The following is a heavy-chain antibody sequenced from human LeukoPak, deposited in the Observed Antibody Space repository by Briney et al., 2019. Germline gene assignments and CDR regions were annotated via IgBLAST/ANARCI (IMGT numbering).Heavy chain of an antibody. D-gene: IGHD5-24*01. CDR1: GFTFSSYSM. V-gene: IGHV4-4*02. CDR2: IYNSERT. Sequence: GSPRLSCAASGFTFSSYSMNWVRQAPGKGLEWIGEIYNSERTNYNPSLRSRVTISVDKSNNQFSLRLSSVTAADTAVYYCARNPRDGYTFDYWGQGILVTVSS. J-gene: IGHJ4*02. CDR3: ARNPRDGYTFDY.